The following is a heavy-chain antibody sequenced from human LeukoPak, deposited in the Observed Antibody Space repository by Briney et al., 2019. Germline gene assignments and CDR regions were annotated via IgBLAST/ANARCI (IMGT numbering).Heavy chain of an antibody. Sequence: SETLSLTCTVSGGSISSSSYYWGWIRQPPGKGLEWIGSIYYSGSTYYNPSLKSRVTISVDTSKNQFSLKLSSVTAADTAVYYCARRRLLWFGELLWGYFDYWGQGTLVTVSS. CDR2: IYYSGST. CDR1: GGSISSSSYY. CDR3: ARRRLLWFGELLWGYFDY. D-gene: IGHD3-10*01. V-gene: IGHV4-39*07. J-gene: IGHJ4*02.